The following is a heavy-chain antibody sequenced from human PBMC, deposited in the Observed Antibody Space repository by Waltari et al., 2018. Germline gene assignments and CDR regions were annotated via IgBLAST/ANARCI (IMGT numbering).Heavy chain of an antibody. CDR3: ARGLNDLYAYFDP. D-gene: IGHD3-16*01. V-gene: IGHV1-2*06. J-gene: IGHJ5*02. CDR2: IIPNSGDT. CDR1: GYPLTGYH. Sequence: QVQLVQSGAEVKNPGASIKVSCKASGYPLTGYHIHWVRQAPGQGLEWMGRIIPNSGDTTYAQKFQGRVTMTRDTSINTAYMELSRLTSDDTAVYFCARGLNDLYAYFDPWGQGTLVTVSS.